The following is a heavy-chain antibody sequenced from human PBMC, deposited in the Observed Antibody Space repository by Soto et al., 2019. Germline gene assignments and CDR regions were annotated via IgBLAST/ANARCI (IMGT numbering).Heavy chain of an antibody. CDR3: AGDIRSGSWLLPFGC. J-gene: IGHJ4*02. CDR2: ISAYNGNT. D-gene: IGHD6-13*01. CDR1: GYTFTTYG. Sequence: QVQLVQSGAEVKKSGASVKVSCKASGYTFTTYGISWVRQAPGQGLEWMGWISAYNGNTKYPQKLQDSVTMTTDTPTSTASMELRSLRSDDTAMYYCAGDIRSGSWLLPFGCWGQGTLVTVSS. V-gene: IGHV1-18*01.